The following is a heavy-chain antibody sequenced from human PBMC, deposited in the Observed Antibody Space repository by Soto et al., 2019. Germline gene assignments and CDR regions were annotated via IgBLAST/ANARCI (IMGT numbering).Heavy chain of an antibody. CDR3: ARRTPPSIVVVPDNWFDP. CDR2: INHSGST. Sequence: ETLSLTCAVYGGSFSGYYWSWIRQPPGKGLEWIGEINHSGSTNYNPSLKSRVTISVDTSKNQFSLKLSSVTAADTAVYYCARRTPPSIVVVPDNWFDPWGQGTLVTVSS. V-gene: IGHV4-34*01. J-gene: IGHJ5*02. D-gene: IGHD2-2*01. CDR1: GGSFSGYY.